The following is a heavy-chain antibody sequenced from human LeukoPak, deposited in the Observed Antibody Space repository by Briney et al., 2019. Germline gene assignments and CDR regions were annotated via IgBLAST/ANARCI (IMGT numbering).Heavy chain of an antibody. CDR2: FYTRGST. Sequence: PSETLSLTCTVSGGSISSYYWSWIRQPAGKGLEWIGRFYTRGSTNYNPSLKSRVTMSVDTSKNQFSLKLSSVTAADTAVYYCARGPTALEWLLLGSFDYWGQGTLVTVSS. D-gene: IGHD3-3*01. J-gene: IGHJ4*02. V-gene: IGHV4-4*07. CDR3: ARGPTALEWLLLGSFDY. CDR1: GGSISSYY.